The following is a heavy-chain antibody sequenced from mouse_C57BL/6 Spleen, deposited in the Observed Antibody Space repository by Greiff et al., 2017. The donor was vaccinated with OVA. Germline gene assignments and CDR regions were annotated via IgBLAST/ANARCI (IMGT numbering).Heavy chain of an antibody. J-gene: IGHJ2*01. Sequence: QVQLQQSGAELVKPGASVQISCKASGYAFSSYWMNWVKQRPGKGLEWIGQIYPGDGDTNYNGKFKGKATLTADKSSSTAYMQLSSLTSEDSAVYFCARSWGSYYFDYWGQGTTLTVSS. CDR3: ARSWGSYYFDY. CDR2: IYPGDGDT. V-gene: IGHV1-80*01. CDR1: GYAFSSYW.